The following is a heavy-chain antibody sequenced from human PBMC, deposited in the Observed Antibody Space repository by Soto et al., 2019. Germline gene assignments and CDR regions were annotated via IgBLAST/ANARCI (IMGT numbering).Heavy chain of an antibody. CDR1: GFTFSGYA. CDR2: ISGSGGST. D-gene: IGHD2-2*01. V-gene: IGHV3-23*01. J-gene: IGHJ4*02. Sequence: GGSLRLSCSVSGFTFSGYAMSWVRQAPGKELECVSAISGSGGSTYYADSVKGQFTISRDNSKNKLYLQMNSLRDEDTAVYYCARHCSSTSCPDYWGQGTLVTVSS. CDR3: ARHCSSTSCPDY.